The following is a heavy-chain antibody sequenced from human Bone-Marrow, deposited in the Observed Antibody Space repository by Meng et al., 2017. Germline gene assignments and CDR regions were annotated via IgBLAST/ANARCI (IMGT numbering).Heavy chain of an antibody. CDR2: ISSSSSYI. CDR3: VRGSRDGYNSFSY. J-gene: IGHJ4*02. CDR1: GFTFSSYS. V-gene: IGHV3-21*01. D-gene: IGHD5-24*01. Sequence: GESLKISCAASGFTFSSYSMNWVRQAPGKGLEWVSSISSSSSYIYYADSVKGRFTISRDNSKNSLYLQMNSLRAEDTAVYYCVRGSRDGYNSFSYWGQGTLVTVSS.